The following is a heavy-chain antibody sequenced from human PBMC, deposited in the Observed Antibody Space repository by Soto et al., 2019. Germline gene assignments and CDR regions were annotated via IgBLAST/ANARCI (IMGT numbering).Heavy chain of an antibody. Sequence: ASVKVSCKASGYTFTGYYMHWVRQAPGQGLEWMGWINPNSGGTNYAQKFQGWVTMTRDTSISTAYMELSRLRSDDTAVYYCARACGGYSSSWYYYYYGMDVWGQGTTVTVSS. CDR2: INPNSGGT. CDR1: GYTFTGYY. V-gene: IGHV1-2*04. D-gene: IGHD6-13*01. CDR3: ARACGGYSSSWYYYYYGMDV. J-gene: IGHJ6*01.